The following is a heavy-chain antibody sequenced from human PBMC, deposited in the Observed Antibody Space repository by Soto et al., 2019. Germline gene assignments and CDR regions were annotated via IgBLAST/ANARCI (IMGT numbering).Heavy chain of an antibody. Sequence: HPGGSLRLSCAASGFTFSSYAMSWVRQAPGKGLEWVSAISGSGGSTYYADSVKGRFTISRDNSKNTLYLQMNSLRAEDTAVYYCAKNVESVVVQFDYWGQGTLVTVSS. D-gene: IGHD3-22*01. CDR1: GFTFSSYA. CDR2: ISGSGGST. CDR3: AKNVESVVVQFDY. J-gene: IGHJ4*02. V-gene: IGHV3-23*01.